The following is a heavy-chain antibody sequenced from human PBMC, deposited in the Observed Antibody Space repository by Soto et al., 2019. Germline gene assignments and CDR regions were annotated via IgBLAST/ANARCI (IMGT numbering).Heavy chain of an antibody. V-gene: IGHV1-3*01. D-gene: IGHD3-10*01. CDR1: GYTFTSYA. Sequence: EASVKVSCKASGYTFTSYAMHWVRQAPGQRLEWMGWINAGNGNTKYSQKFQGRVTITRDTSASTAYMELSSLRSEDTAVYYCARDTVIRGTMVRGVIITEDYYYYGMDVWGQGTTVTVSS. J-gene: IGHJ6*02. CDR2: INAGNGNT. CDR3: ARDTVIRGTMVRGVIITEDYYYYGMDV.